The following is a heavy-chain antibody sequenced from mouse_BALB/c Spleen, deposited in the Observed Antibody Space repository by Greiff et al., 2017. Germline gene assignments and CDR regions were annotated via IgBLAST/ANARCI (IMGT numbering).Heavy chain of an antibody. CDR2: IDPANGNT. CDR3: ARRWLLYFDV. Sequence: VQLQQSGAELVKPGASVKLSCTASGFNIKDTYMPWVKQRPEQGLEWIGRIDPANGNTKYDPKFQGKATITADTSSNTAYLQLSSLTSEDTAVYYCARRWLLYFDVWGAGTTVTVSS. V-gene: IGHV14-3*02. D-gene: IGHD2-3*01. J-gene: IGHJ1*01. CDR1: GFNIKDTY.